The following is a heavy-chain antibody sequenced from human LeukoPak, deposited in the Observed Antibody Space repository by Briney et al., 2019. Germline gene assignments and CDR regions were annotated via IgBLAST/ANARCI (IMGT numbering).Heavy chain of an antibody. CDR1: GFTFSTYG. D-gene: IGHD5-18*01. V-gene: IGHV3-30*02. CDR2: IRYDGINK. CDR3: AKLKGIQLWSYSFDY. J-gene: IGHJ4*02. Sequence: GGSLRLSCSASGFTFSTYGMHWVRQAPGKGLEWVTFIRYDGINKYYADSVKGRFTISRDNSKNTLYLQMNSLRAEDTAVYYCAKLKGIQLWSYSFDYWGQGTLVTVSS.